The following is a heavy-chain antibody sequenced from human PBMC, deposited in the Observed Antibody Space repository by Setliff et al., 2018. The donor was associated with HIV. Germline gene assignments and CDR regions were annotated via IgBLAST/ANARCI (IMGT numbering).Heavy chain of an antibody. Sequence: PGGSLRLSCAASGFTFSDHYMDWVRQAPGKGLEWVSITYSDDSPYYTDSVKGRFTISRDNSKGTLYLQMNSLRAEDTAVYYCARAKGSGTYVFDIWGQGTMVTVSS. CDR3: ARAKGSGTYVFDI. D-gene: IGHD2-15*01. V-gene: IGHV3-53*01. J-gene: IGHJ3*02. CDR1: GFTFSDHY. CDR2: TYSDDSP.